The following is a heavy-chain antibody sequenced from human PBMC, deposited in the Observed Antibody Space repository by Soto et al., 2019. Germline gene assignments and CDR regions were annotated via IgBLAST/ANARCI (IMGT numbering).Heavy chain of an antibody. CDR1: GGSVSSVSSY. D-gene: IGHD6-19*01. CDR3: ARVPLRYSSSHNFDS. V-gene: IGHV4-61*01. Sequence: PSETLSLTCSVSGGSVSSVSSYWIWLLPPPGKGLEWIGFIYNSETFNYNPSLKSRVTLSVDTSKHQFSLKLSSVTAADTAVYYCARVPLRYSSSHNFDSWGQGALVTVSS. J-gene: IGHJ4*02. CDR2: IYNSETF.